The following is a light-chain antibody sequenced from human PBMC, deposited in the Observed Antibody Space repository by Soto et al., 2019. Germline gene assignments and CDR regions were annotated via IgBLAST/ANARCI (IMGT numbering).Light chain of an antibody. CDR2: KTS. V-gene: IGKV1-5*03. CDR3: QQYKSFSLT. J-gene: IGKJ4*01. CDR1: QSIDSW. Sequence: DIPMTQSPSTLSASVGDRVTITCRASQSIDSWLAWYQQKPGKAPNLVIYKTSNLESGVPSRFSGSGSGTEFSLTISSLQPDDFATYYCQQYKSFSLTFGGGTMVEVK.